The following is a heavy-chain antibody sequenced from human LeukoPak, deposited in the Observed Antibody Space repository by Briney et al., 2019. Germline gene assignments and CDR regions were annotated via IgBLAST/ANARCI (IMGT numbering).Heavy chain of an antibody. CDR2: SRGSGKHT. D-gene: IGHD3-22*01. J-gene: IGHJ4*02. CDR1: ALTLSSYA. CDR3: AKARMPSGVGYYSD. V-gene: IGHV3-23*01. Sequence: GRSLRLSSPASALTLSSYAMSWVRQAPGKGLEWVSESRGSGKHTYYTDYVTGGFTISRDKSENTLYLQMYRVRAGDTAMYYCAKARMPSGVGYYSDWGQGTLVTVSS.